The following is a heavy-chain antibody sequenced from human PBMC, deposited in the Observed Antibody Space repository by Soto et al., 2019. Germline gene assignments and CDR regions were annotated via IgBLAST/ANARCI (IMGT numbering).Heavy chain of an antibody. CDR3: ARPLRGYNYGEFDY. V-gene: IGHV4-39*01. CDR1: GGSISSSTYY. J-gene: IGHJ4*02. CDR2: IYYSGST. Sequence: PSETLSLTCTVSGGSISSSTYYWGWFRQPPGKGLEWIGSIYYSGSTYYNPSLKSRVTISVDTSKNQFSLKLSSVTAADTAVYYCARPLRGYNYGEFDYWGQGTLVT. D-gene: IGHD5-18*01.